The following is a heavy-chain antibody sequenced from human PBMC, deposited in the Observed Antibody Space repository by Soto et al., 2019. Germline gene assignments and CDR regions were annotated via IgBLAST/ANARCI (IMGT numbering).Heavy chain of an antibody. CDR2: ISYDGRNE. D-gene: IGHD1-1*01. Sequence: GGSLRLSCAAFGFTFSTYAMHWVRQAPGKGLEWVAVISYDGRNEFYADSVKGRFSIFRDNSKNTLSLQMNSLRKEDTAVYYCARGRYSTTWNAGFHPWGQGALVTVSS. J-gene: IGHJ5*02. CDR3: ARGRYSTTWNAGFHP. CDR1: GFTFSTYA. V-gene: IGHV3-30*04.